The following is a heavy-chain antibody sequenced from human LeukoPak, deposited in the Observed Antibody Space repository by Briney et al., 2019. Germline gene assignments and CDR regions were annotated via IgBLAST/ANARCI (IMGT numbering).Heavy chain of an antibody. J-gene: IGHJ4*02. Sequence: ASVKVSCKASGYTFTSYDINWVRQATGQGLEWMGWMNPNSGNTGYAQKFQGRVTMTRNTSISTAYMELSSLRSEDTAVYYCARGDRILTGYSRKYYFDYWGQGTLVTVSS. D-gene: IGHD3-9*01. CDR3: ARGDRILTGYSRKYYFDY. CDR2: MNPNSGNT. V-gene: IGHV1-8*01. CDR1: GYTFTSYD.